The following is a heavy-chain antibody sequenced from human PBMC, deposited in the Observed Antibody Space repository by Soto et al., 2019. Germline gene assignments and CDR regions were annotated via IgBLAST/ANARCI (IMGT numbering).Heavy chain of an antibody. Sequence: VQLVQSGPAVTMPGASVKVSCNTSGYTFTAYGLAWILQAPRQRPEWLGWVGTANANTNYSEKFEVMVTKNSSRSTTPASIELRRLRSDDTAVDYCARELNTVPTGYSSCAYWGQGTLVSCSS. D-gene: IGHD3-9*01. V-gene: IGHV1-18*01. J-gene: IGHJ4*02. CDR1: GYTFTAYG. CDR3: ARELNTVPTGYSSCAY. CDR2: VGTANANT.